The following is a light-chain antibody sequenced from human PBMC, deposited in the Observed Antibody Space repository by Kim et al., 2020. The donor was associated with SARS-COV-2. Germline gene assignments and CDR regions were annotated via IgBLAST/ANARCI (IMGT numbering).Light chain of an antibody. J-gene: IGKJ5*01. CDR3: QQYAYWRA. Sequence: SLSPGERATLSCRASQSISCSLAWYQQKPGQAPRVLIYGASARATGIPARFSGSGSGTEFTLTISNVQSEDFAVYYCQQYAYWRAFGQGTRLEIK. V-gene: IGKV3-15*01. CDR1: QSISCS. CDR2: GAS.